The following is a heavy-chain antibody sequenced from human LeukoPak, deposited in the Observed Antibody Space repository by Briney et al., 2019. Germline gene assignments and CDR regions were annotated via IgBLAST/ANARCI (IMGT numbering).Heavy chain of an antibody. J-gene: IGHJ4*02. CDR3: YGGISI. Sequence: ASVKVSCKASGYTFTSYYMHWVRQAPGQGLEWMGIINPSGGSTSYAQKVQGRVTITTQTSTSTVYMELSRLRSEDTAVYYCYGGISIWGQGTLVTVSS. CDR2: INPSGGST. CDR1: GYTFTSYY. D-gene: IGHD4-23*01. V-gene: IGHV1-46*01.